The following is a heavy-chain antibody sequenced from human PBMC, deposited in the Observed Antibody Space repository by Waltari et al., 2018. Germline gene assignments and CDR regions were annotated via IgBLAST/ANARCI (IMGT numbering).Heavy chain of an antibody. V-gene: IGHV3-30*18. CDR3: AKSGSYDGGAFDI. J-gene: IGHJ3*02. CDR1: GFTFSSYG. Sequence: QVQLVESGGGVVQPGRSLRLSCAASGFTFSSYGMHWVRQAPGKGLEWVAVIWYDGSNKYYADSVKGRVTISRDNSKNTLYLQMNSLRAEDTAMYYCAKSGSYDGGAFDIWGQGTMVTVSS. CDR2: IWYDGSNK. D-gene: IGHD1-26*01.